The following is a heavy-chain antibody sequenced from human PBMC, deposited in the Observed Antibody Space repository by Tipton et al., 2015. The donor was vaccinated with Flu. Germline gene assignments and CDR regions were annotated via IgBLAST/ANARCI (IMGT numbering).Heavy chain of an antibody. CDR2: VSPTGDTT. D-gene: IGHD6-13*01. CDR1: GFTFSNFY. J-gene: IGHJ6*02. Sequence: QVQLVQSGAEMKKPGASVKLSCKASGFTFSNFYMHWVRQAPGQGLEWMGMVSPTGDTTRYSKTFPGRVSMTRDTSTSTVYMELSSLRLDDTAVYYCARVISAAAGTVDGMDVWGQGTTVTVSS. V-gene: IGHV1-46*01. CDR3: ARVISAAAGTVDGMDV.